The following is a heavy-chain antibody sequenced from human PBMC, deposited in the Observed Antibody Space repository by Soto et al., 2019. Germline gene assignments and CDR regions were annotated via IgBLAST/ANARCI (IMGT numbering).Heavy chain of an antibody. D-gene: IGHD2-21*01. Sequence: QARLVQSGAEVKKPGASVKVSCKASGYTFTSYGISWVRQAPGQGLEWMGWISAYNGNTNYAQKLQGRVTMTTDTSTSTAYMELRSLRSDDTAVYYCARDRIKYSPYAEYFQHWGQGTLVTVSS. CDR1: GYTFTSYG. V-gene: IGHV1-18*01. CDR2: ISAYNGNT. CDR3: ARDRIKYSPYAEYFQH. J-gene: IGHJ1*01.